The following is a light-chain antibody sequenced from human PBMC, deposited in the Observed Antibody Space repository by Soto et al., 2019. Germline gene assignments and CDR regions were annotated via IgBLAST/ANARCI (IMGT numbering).Light chain of an antibody. J-gene: IGKJ2*01. CDR2: KAS. CDR1: QSINRW. V-gene: IGKV1-5*03. Sequence: DIQLTQSPSTLSASVGDRVTITCWASQSINRWLAWYQQKPGKAPKLLIYKASTLESGVPSRFSGGGLGTEFSLNITSLQPDDFATYYCQQYSTYPYIFGQGTKVDIK. CDR3: QQYSTYPYI.